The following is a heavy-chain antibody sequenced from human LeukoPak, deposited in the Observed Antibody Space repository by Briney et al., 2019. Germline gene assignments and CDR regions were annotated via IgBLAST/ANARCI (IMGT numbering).Heavy chain of an antibody. V-gene: IGHV3-23*01. CDR3: ANPGRYSSGWVFTPCFDY. Sequence: GGSLRLSCAASGFTFRSYAMSWVRQAPGKGLEWVSAISGGGGSTYYADSVKGRFTISRDNSKNTLYLQMNSLRADDTAVYYCANPGRYSSGWVFTPCFDYWGQGTLVTVSS. CDR2: ISGGGGST. J-gene: IGHJ4*02. CDR1: GFTFRSYA. D-gene: IGHD6-19*01.